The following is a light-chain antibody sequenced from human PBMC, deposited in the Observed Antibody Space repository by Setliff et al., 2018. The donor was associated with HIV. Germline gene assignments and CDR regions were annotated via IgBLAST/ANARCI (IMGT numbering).Light chain of an antibody. CDR1: SSDVDGHDR. J-gene: IGLJ1*01. CDR2: DVS. V-gene: IGLV2-11*01. CDR3: CSYAGSCYV. Sequence: QSALIQPRSVSGSPGQSGTISCTGTSSDVDGHDRVSWYRQHPGKAPKLMIYDVSARASGVPDRFSGSKSDNTASLTISGLQAEDEADYYCCSYAGSCYVFGTGTKV.